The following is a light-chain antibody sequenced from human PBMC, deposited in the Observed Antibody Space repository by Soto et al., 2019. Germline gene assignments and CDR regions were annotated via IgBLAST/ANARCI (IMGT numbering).Light chain of an antibody. J-gene: IGKJ5*01. CDR2: TSS. CDR3: QQSYSTPHT. Sequence: DIQMTQSPASLSASIGDRVTISFRASQTIGRNLNWYQQKPGKAPTLLMFTSSSLQSGVPSRFSGSGSGTDFILTISSLQPEDFATYYCQQSYSTPHTFGQGTRLEIK. V-gene: IGKV1-39*01. CDR1: QTIGRN.